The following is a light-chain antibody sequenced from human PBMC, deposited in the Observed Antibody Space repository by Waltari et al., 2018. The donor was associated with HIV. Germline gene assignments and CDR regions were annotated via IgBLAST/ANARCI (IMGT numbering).Light chain of an antibody. CDR3: QQYYTTPYT. V-gene: IGKV4-1*01. CDR2: WAS. Sequence: IVMTQSPDSLAVSLGERATIHCKSTPSVLYSSNNKNYLAWYQQKPGQPPKLLIYWASSRESGVPDRFSGSGSGTDFTLTISSLQAEDVAVYYCQQYYTTPYTFGQGTKLEI. CDR1: PSVLYSSNNKNY. J-gene: IGKJ2*01.